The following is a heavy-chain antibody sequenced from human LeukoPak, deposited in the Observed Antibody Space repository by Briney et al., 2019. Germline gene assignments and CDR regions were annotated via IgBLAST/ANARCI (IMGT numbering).Heavy chain of an antibody. V-gene: IGHV3-15*01. CDR2: IKSKSDGGTT. CDR1: GFTFHNAW. J-gene: IGHJ5*02. D-gene: IGHD5-24*01. CDR3: STDAKDNPA. Sequence: GGSLRLSCAASGFTFHNAWLSWVRQAPGKGLEWVGRIKSKSDGGTTDHAAPVKGRFTISRDDSKNALYLQMNSLKIEDTAVYYCSTDAKDNPAWGQGTLVTVSS.